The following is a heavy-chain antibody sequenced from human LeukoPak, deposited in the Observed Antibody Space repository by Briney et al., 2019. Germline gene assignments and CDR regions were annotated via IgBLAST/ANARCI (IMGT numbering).Heavy chain of an antibody. D-gene: IGHD6-13*01. CDR1: GYTLTGYY. V-gene: IGHV1-2*02. Sequence: WASVKVSCKASGYTLTGYYMHWVRQAPGQGLEWMGWINPNSGGTNYAQKFQGRVTMTRDTSISTAYMELSRLRSDDTAVYYCARRGPGIAAAGPRFDPWGQGTLVTVSS. CDR3: ARRGPGIAAAGPRFDP. J-gene: IGHJ5*02. CDR2: INPNSGGT.